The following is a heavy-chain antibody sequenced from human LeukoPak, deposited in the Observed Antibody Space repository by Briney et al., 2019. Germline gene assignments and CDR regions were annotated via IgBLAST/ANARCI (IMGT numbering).Heavy chain of an antibody. V-gene: IGHV3-30-3*01. J-gene: IGHJ4*02. CDR1: GFTFSSYA. CDR2: ISYDGSNK. CDR3: ARERADYFDY. D-gene: IGHD6-19*01. Sequence: GSLRLSCAASGFTFSSYAMHWVRQAPGKGLEWVAVISYDGSNKYYADSVKGRFTISRDNSKNTLYLQMNSLRAEDTAVYYCARERADYFDYWGQGTLVTVSS.